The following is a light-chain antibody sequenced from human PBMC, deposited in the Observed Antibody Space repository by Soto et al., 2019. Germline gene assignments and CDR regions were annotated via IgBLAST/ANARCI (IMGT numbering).Light chain of an antibody. CDR1: QTVSSN. Sequence: EIVMTQSPASLSVFPGERVTLSCRASQTVSSNLAWYQQKPGQAPRLLMYGASTRATGIPTRFSGSGSGTEFTLTISSLQSEDFAVYYCQHYNNWPPMYTVGQGTKLEIK. CDR2: GAS. J-gene: IGKJ2*01. V-gene: IGKV3-15*01. CDR3: QHYNNWPPMYT.